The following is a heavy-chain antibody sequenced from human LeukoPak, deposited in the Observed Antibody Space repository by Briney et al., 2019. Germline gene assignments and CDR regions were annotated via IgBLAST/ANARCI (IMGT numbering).Heavy chain of an antibody. CDR2: FDPEDGET. D-gene: IGHD3-10*01. J-gene: IGHJ4*02. V-gene: IGHV1-24*01. CDR3: ARGYYGSGSYYSDY. Sequence: ASVTVSCKVSGYTLTELSMHWVRQAPGKGLEWMGGFDPEDGETIYAQKFQGRVTMTTDTSTSTAYMELRSLRSDDTAVYYCARGYYGSGSYYSDYWGQGTLVTVSS. CDR1: GYTLTELS.